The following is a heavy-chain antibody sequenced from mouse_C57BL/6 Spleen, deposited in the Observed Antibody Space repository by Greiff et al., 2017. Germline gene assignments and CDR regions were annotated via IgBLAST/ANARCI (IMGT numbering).Heavy chain of an antibody. D-gene: IGHD1-1*01. J-gene: IGHJ2*01. V-gene: IGHV1-80*01. CDR1: GYAFSSYW. CDR2: IYPGDGDT. CDR3: ARWHYYGSSPYYFDY. Sequence: QVQLKESGAELVKPGASVKISCKASGYAFSSYWMNWVKQRPGKGLEWIGQIYPGDGDTNYNGKFKGKATLTADKSSSTAYMQLSSLTSEDSAVYFCARWHYYGSSPYYFDYWGQGTTLTVSS.